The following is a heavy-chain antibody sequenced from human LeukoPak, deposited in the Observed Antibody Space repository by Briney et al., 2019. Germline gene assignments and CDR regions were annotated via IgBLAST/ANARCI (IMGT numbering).Heavy chain of an antibody. CDR3: TRRGDFWSGKNAFDI. D-gene: IGHD3-3*01. V-gene: IGHV3-73*01. Sequence: GGSLTLSCAASGFTFSGSAMHWVRQASGKGLEWVGRIRSKANSYATAYAASVKGRYTISRDDSKNTAYLQMNSLKTEDTAGYYCTRRGDFWSGKNAFDIWGQGTMVTVSS. CDR1: GFTFSGSA. CDR2: IRSKANSYAT. J-gene: IGHJ3*02.